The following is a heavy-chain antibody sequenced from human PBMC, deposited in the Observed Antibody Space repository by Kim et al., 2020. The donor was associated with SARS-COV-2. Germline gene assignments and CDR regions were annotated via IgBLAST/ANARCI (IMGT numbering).Heavy chain of an antibody. CDR2: ISSSGSTI. Sequence: GGSLRLSCAASGFTFSDYYMSWIRQAPGKGLEWVSYISSSGSTIYYADSVKGRFTISRDNAKNSLYLQMNSLRAEDTAVYYCASTLSRLRTIPDYWGQGTLVTVSS. V-gene: IGHV3-11*01. CDR1: GFTFSDYY. CDR3: ASTLSRLRTIPDY. D-gene: IGHD1-1*01. J-gene: IGHJ4*02.